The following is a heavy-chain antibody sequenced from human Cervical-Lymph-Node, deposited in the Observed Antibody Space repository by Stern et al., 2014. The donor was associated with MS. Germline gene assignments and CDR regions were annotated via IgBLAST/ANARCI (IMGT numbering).Heavy chain of an antibody. J-gene: IGHJ4*02. Sequence: MQLVESGPGLVKPSQTLSLTCTVSGASISTVGYYWSWIRQHPGKGLEWIAYISYIGNTYYNPSLKSRVSISADTSKNQFSLNLTSVTAADTALYYCARSDRLWGSFDYWGQGTLVAVSS. CDR3: ARSDRLWGSFDY. V-gene: IGHV4-31*03. D-gene: IGHD3-16*01. CDR2: ISYIGNT. CDR1: GASISTVGYY.